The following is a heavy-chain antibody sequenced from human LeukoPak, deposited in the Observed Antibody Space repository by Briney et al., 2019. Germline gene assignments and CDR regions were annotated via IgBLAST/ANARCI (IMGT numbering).Heavy chain of an antibody. V-gene: IGHV4-59*01. CDR3: ARGRVRDGFFTYYDS. J-gene: IGHJ4*02. CDR2: IYYSGST. CDR1: GGSISSYY. Sequence: SETLSLTCTVSGGSISSYYWSWIRQSPGKGLEWIGYIYYSGSTSYNPSLKSGVTISVDSIKNQFSLRLTSVTAADTAVYYCARGRVRDGFFTYYDSWGQGTLVTVSS. D-gene: IGHD5-24*01.